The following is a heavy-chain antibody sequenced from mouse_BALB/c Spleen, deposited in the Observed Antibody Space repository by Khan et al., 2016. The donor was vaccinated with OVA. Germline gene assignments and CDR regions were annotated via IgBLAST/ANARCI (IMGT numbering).Heavy chain of an antibody. CDR1: GYTFTSYW. D-gene: IGHD2-1*01. Sequence: QVQLQQSGAELVKPGASVKLSCKTSGYTFTSYWIQWVKQRPGQGLGWIGQIFPGTDTTYYNENFKGKATLTVDTSSNTAYMQFSSLTSEDSAVDYCARGYFGNYEFAYWGQGTLVTVSP. CDR3: ARGYFGNYEFAY. V-gene: IGHV1S132*01. CDR2: IFPGTDTT. J-gene: IGHJ3*01.